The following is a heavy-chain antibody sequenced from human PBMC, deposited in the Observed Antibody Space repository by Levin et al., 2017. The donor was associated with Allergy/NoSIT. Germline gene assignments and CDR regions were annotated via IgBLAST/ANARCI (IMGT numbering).Heavy chain of an antibody. V-gene: IGHV4-34*01. J-gene: IGHJ4*02. CDR2: INHSGST. CDR3: ARGRRSGYAGRSRSARWDY. Sequence: SETLSLTCAVYGGSFSGYYWSWIRQPPGKGLEWIGEINHSGSTNYNPSLKSRVTISVDTSKNQFSLKLSSVTAADTAVYYCARGRRSGYAGRSRSARWDYWGQGTLVTVSS. D-gene: IGHD5-12*01. CDR1: GGSFSGYY.